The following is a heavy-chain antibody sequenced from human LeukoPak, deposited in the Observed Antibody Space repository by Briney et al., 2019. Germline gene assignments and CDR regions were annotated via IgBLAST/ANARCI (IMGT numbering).Heavy chain of an antibody. Sequence: GGSLRLSCAASGFTFSSYWMSWVRQAPGKGLEWVSAISGSGGSTYYADSVKGRFTISRDNSKNTLYLQMNSLRAEDTAVYYCAKDPYDYVWGSYRWYDYWGQGTLVTVSS. V-gene: IGHV3-23*01. D-gene: IGHD3-16*02. CDR1: GFTFSSYW. J-gene: IGHJ4*02. CDR2: ISGSGGST. CDR3: AKDPYDYVWGSYRWYDY.